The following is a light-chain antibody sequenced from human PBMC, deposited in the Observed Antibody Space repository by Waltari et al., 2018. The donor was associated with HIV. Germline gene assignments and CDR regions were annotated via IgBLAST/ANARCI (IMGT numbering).Light chain of an antibody. CDR1: QNILYSSNNKNY. CDR3: QQYYTTPHT. J-gene: IGKJ2*01. V-gene: IGKV4-1*01. CDR2: WAS. Sequence: DIVMTQSPDSLAVSLGGRATINCKSSQNILYSSNNKNYLAWYQQKPGQPPKLLIYWASTREFGVPDRFSGSGSGTDFTLTVSSLQAEDVAVYYCQQYYTTPHTFGQGTNLEIK.